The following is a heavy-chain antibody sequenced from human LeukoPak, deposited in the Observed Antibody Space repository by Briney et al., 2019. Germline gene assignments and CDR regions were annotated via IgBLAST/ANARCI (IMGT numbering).Heavy chain of an antibody. CDR3: VREKGGFGFVL. J-gene: IGHJ4*02. V-gene: IGHV3-48*04. Sequence: GGSLRLSCAGSGFNFGIYSMDWVRRAPGKGLEWVAYVSAGSTGIFYAASVKGRFSISRDNAQKSLYLQMNSLRAEDTAIYYCVREKGGFGFVLWGRGTLVTVSS. CDR2: VSAGSTGI. CDR1: GFNFGIYS. D-gene: IGHD3-16*01.